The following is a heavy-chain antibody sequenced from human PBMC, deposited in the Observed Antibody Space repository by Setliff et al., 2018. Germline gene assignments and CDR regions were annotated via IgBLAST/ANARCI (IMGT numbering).Heavy chain of an antibody. CDR2: INHDGSAK. J-gene: IGHJ4*02. D-gene: IGHD2-15*01. CDR3: ARTCSGSGCYAGLDS. CDR1: RFTFKSYA. Sequence: LSLSCAPSRFTFKSYAMIWVRQTPGKGLEWVANINHDGSAKYYADSVKGRFTISSDNSKNTRYLQMNSLRPEDTAVYYCARTCSGSGCYAGLDSWGQGALVTVSS. V-gene: IGHV3-7*01.